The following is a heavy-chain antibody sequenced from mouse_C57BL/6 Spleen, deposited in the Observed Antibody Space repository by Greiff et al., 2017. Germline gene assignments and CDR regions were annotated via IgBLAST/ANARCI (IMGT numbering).Heavy chain of an antibody. CDR3: ARSLTTVVASYYAMDY. CDR1: GYTFTSYW. J-gene: IGHJ4*01. D-gene: IGHD1-1*01. CDR2: INPSNGGT. V-gene: IGHV1-53*01. Sequence: QVQLQQPGTELVKPGASVKLSCKASGYTFTSYWMHWVKQRPGQGLEWIGNINPSNGGTNYNEKFKSKATLTVDTSSSTAYMQLSSLTSEDSAVYYCARSLTTVVASYYAMDYWGQGTSVTVSS.